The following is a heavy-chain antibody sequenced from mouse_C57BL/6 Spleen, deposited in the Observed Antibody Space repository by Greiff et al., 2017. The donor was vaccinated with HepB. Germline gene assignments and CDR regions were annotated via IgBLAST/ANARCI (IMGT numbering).Heavy chain of an antibody. CDR1: GYSITSGYY. CDR3: TGSNYVGFAY. J-gene: IGHJ3*01. V-gene: IGHV3-6*01. Sequence: EVQLQQSGPGLVKPSQSLSLTCSVTGYSITSGYYWNWIRQFPGNKLEWMGYISYDGSNNYNPSLKNRISITRDTSKNQFFLKLNSVTTEDTATYYCTGSNYVGFAYWGQGTVVTVSA. D-gene: IGHD2-5*01. CDR2: ISYDGSN.